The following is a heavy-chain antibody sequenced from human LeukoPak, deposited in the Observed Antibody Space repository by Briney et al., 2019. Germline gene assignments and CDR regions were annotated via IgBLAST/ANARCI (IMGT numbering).Heavy chain of an antibody. CDR3: ARGSRGYSGYDLYYFDY. CDR1: GFTFSSYA. V-gene: IGHV3-23*01. CDR2: ISGSGGST. Sequence: GGSLRLSCAASGFTFSSYAMSWVRQAPGKGLEWVSSISGSGGSTYYADSVKGRFTISRDSSKNTLYLQMNSLRAEDTALYYCARGSRGYSGYDLYYFDYWGQGTLVTVSS. J-gene: IGHJ4*02. D-gene: IGHD5-12*01.